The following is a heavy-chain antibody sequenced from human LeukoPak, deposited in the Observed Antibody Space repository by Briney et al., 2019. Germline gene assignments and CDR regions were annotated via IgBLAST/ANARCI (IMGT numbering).Heavy chain of an antibody. CDR3: AKDQADFWSGYPTHFDY. D-gene: IGHD3-3*01. CDR2: IRYDGSNK. CDR1: GFTFSSYG. V-gene: IGHV3-30*02. J-gene: IGHJ4*02. Sequence: GGSLRLSCAASGFTFSSYGMHWVRQAPGKGLEWVAFIRYDGSNKYYADSVKGRFTISRDNSKNTLYLQMNSLRAEDTAVYYCAKDQADFWSGYPTHFDYWGQGTLVTVSS.